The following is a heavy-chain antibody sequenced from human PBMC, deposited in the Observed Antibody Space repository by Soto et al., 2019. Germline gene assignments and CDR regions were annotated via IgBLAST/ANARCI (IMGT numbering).Heavy chain of an antibody. Sequence: PGGSLRLSCAASGFTFSSYAMHWARQAPGKGLEWVAVISYDGSNKYYADSVKGRFTISRDNSKNTLYLQMNSLRAEDTAVYYCAREGYYDFWSGYPGYYYYGMDVWGQGTTVTVSS. V-gene: IGHV3-30-3*01. CDR2: ISYDGSNK. CDR3: AREGYYDFWSGYPGYYYYGMDV. D-gene: IGHD3-3*01. CDR1: GFTFSSYA. J-gene: IGHJ6*02.